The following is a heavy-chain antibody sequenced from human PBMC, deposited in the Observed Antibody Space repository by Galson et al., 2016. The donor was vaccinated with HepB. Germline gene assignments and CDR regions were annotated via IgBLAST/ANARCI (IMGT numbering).Heavy chain of an antibody. CDR2: IYTSGST. J-gene: IGHJ3*02. D-gene: IGHD2-15*01. CDR1: GDSLSSGSYY. V-gene: IGHV4-61*02. Sequence: TLSLTCTVSGDSLSSGSYYWSWIRQPAGKGLEWIGRIYTSGSTNYNPSLKSRVTISVDTSKNQFSLKLSSVTAADTAVYYCAREVVVVAAPWAFDIWGEGTMVTVSS. CDR3: AREVVVVAAPWAFDI.